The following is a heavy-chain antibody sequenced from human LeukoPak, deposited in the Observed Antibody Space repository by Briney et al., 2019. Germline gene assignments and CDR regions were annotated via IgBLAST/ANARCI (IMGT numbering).Heavy chain of an antibody. Sequence: GGSLRLSCAGSGFTFSSDWMHWVRHAPGKGLVWVSRISPDGKDTSHADSVKGRFTISRDNAKNTLYLQMNSLRAEDTAVYYCATYNWEYEADYWGQGTLVTVSS. CDR2: ISPDGKDT. D-gene: IGHD1-20*01. CDR1: GFTFSSDW. J-gene: IGHJ4*02. CDR3: ATYNWEYEADY. V-gene: IGHV3-74*01.